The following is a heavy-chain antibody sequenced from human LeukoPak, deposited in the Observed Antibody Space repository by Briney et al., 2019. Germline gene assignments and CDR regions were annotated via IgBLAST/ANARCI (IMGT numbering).Heavy chain of an antibody. D-gene: IGHD3-3*01. CDR1: GGSISSYY. J-gene: IGHJ4*02. CDR3: ARVPRGAAPSGYFDY. V-gene: IGHV4-59*01. CDR2: IYYSGST. Sequence: SETLSLTCTVSGGSISSYYWSWIRQPPGKGLEWIGYIYYSGSTNYNPSLKSRVTISVDTSKNQFSLKLSSVTAADTAVYYCARVPRGAAPSGYFDYRGQGTLVTVSS.